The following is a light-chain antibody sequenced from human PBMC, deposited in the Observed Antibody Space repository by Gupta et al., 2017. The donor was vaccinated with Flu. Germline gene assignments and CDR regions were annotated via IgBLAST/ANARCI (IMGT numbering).Light chain of an antibody. Sequence: DIQMTQSPSSLSASVGDRVTITCRASQSISSYLNWYQQKVGKAPKLLIYATVSLQSGVPSRFSGSGSATDFTLTISSLQPEDVATYYCQQSYSTPTFGGGTKVEIK. CDR2: ATV. V-gene: IGKV1-39*01. CDR1: QSISSY. J-gene: IGKJ4*01. CDR3: QQSYSTPT.